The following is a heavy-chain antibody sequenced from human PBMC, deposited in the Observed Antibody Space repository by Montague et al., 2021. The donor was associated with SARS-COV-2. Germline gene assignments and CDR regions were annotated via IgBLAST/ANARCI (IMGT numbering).Heavy chain of an antibody. CDR2: INHNGNT. CDR1: GGSFTGYY. CDR3: ARRLYSFGSGTYRD. D-gene: IGHD3-10*01. V-gene: IGHV4-34*01. J-gene: IGHJ4*02. Sequence: SETLSLTCTVSGGSFTGYYWGWIRQPPGKGLEWIGEINHNGNTKYNPSLKSRLTISLDTSRTHISLQVTSMTAADTAVYFCARRLYSFGSGTYRDWGQGNLGTVSS.